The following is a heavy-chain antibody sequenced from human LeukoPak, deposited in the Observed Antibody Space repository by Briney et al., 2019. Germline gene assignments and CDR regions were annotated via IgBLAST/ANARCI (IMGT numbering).Heavy chain of an antibody. Sequence: KPSETLSLTCTVSGGSISSSSYYWGWIRQPPGKGLEWIGEINHSGSTNYNPSLKSRVTISVDTSKNQFSLKLSSVTAADTAVYYCAREGAVDGYGDYFGGEQSFAFDIWGQGTMVTVSS. CDR2: INHSGST. D-gene: IGHD4-17*01. J-gene: IGHJ3*02. V-gene: IGHV4-39*07. CDR3: AREGAVDGYGDYFGGEQSFAFDI. CDR1: GGSISSSSYY.